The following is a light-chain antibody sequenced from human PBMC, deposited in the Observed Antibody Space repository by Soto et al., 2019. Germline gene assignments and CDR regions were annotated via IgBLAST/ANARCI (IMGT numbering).Light chain of an antibody. V-gene: IGLV2-14*03. Sequence: QSALTQPASVSGSPGQSITISCTGTSSDVGGYNCVSWYQQPPGKAPKLMIYDVSNRPSGVPDRFSGSKSGNTASLTISGLQAEDEADYYCSSFTTSSTYVFGTGTKVTVL. CDR2: DVS. CDR3: SSFTTSSTYV. CDR1: SSDVGGYNC. J-gene: IGLJ1*01.